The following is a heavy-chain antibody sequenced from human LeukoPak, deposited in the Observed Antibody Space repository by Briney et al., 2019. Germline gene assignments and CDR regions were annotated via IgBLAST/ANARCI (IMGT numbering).Heavy chain of an antibody. CDR2: INPSGGST. D-gene: IGHD1-26*01. Sequence: GASVKVSCKASGYTFTSYYMHWVRQAPGQGLEWMGIINPSGGSTSYAQKFQGRVTMTRDMSTSTVYMELSSLRSEDTAVYYCARRVRHWESFDYWGQGTLVTVSP. J-gene: IGHJ4*02. V-gene: IGHV1-46*01. CDR3: ARRVRHWESFDY. CDR1: GYTFTSYY.